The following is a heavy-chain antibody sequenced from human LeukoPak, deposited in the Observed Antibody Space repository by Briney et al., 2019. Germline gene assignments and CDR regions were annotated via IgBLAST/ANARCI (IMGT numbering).Heavy chain of an antibody. D-gene: IGHD5-12*01. CDR2: TYYRSKWYN. CDR1: VDSVSSNSAV. Sequence: SQTLSLTCAISVDSVSSNSAVWNWLRQSPSRCLEWQGRTYYRSKWYNHYAVTVKSRITVNPGTSKNQFSLQLNSVTPEDTAMYYCARDTGAAISVFDIWGQGTMVTVSS. V-gene: IGHV6-1*01. J-gene: IGHJ3*02. CDR3: ARDTGAAISVFDI.